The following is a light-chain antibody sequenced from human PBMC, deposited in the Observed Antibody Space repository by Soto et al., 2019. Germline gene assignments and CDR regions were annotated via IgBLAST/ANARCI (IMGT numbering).Light chain of an antibody. J-gene: IGLJ2*01. CDR2: STT. V-gene: IGLV8-61*01. Sequence: QAVVTQEPSFSVSPGGTVTLTCGLTSGSVSTSNYPSWHQQTPGQAPRTLIYSTTTRSSGVPDRFSGSILGNRAALTITGPQADDESDYYCVLYMGSGISVFGGGTKLTVL. CDR3: VLYMGSGISV. CDR1: SGSVSTSNY.